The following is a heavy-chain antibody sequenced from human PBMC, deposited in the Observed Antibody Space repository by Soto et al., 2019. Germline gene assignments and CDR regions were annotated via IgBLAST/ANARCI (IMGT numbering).Heavy chain of an antibody. CDR3: ARAPARGGHFDY. D-gene: IGHD3-16*01. V-gene: IGHV1-18*01. CDR2: INAYNGNT. Sequence: QVQLVQSGAEVKKPGASVKVSCKASGYTFNSYGISWVRQAPGQGLEWMGWINAYNGNTKYAQKVQGRVIMTTDTSTSTGYMERRILRSDDTAVYYCARAPARGGHFDYCGQGTLVTVSS. J-gene: IGHJ4*02. CDR1: GYTFNSYG.